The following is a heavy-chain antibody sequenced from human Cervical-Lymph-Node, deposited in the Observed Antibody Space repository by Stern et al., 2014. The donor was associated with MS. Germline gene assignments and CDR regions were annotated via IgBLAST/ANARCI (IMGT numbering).Heavy chain of an antibody. J-gene: IGHJ5*01. CDR1: GDSISDHY. V-gene: IGHV4-59*11. CDR3: ARSLYSGWYGLLGS. D-gene: IGHD6-19*01. Sequence: QVQLQESGPGLVKPSETLSLTCTVSGDSISDHYWSWVRQPPGKGLEWIGYIYYSGSTNYNPSLKSRVNISLDTSKNHFSLKLSSVTAADTAVYYCARSLYSGWYGLLGSWGQGTLVTVSS. CDR2: IYYSGST.